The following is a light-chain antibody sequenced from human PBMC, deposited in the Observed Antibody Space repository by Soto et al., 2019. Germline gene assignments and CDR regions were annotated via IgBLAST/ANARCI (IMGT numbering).Light chain of an antibody. J-gene: IGKJ4*01. CDR3: QQHNNWPPLT. V-gene: IGKV3-15*01. Sequence: ENVMTQSPATLSVSPGERATLSCRASQSVSSNLAWYQQKPGQAPRLLIYGASTRATGIPARFSGSGSGTEFTLTISSLQSEDFVVYYCQQHNNWPPLTFGGGTKVEIK. CDR1: QSVSSN. CDR2: GAS.